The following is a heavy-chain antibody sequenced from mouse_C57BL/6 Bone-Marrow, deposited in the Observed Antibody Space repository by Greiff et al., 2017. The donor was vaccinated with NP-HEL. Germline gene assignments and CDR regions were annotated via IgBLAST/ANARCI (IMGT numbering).Heavy chain of an antibody. J-gene: IGHJ1*03. D-gene: IGHD2-12*01. Sequence: EVMLVESGGGLVQPGGSLSLSCAASGFTFTDYYMSWVRQPPGQALEWLGFIRHKANGYTTEYSSSVKGRFTISRATSHSILYRQMNALRAEDSATYYCARFGYSEYYWYFDVWGTGTTVTVSS. CDR2: IRHKANGYTT. CDR1: GFTFTDYY. CDR3: ARFGYSEYYWYFDV. V-gene: IGHV7-3*01.